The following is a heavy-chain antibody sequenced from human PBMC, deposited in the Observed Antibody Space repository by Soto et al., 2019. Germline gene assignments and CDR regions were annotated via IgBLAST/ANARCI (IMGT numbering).Heavy chain of an antibody. Sequence: EVPLLESGGGLVQPGGSLRLSCAASGFTFSSYAMSWVRQAPGKGLEWVSSISGSGGSTDYADSVKGRFIISRDNSKTTLYLQMNSLRAEDTALYYCAKNEVGDILTGYYPAEYFQHWARAPWSPSPQ. V-gene: IGHV3-23*01. CDR2: ISGSGGST. CDR1: GFTFSSYA. D-gene: IGHD3-9*01. CDR3: AKNEVGDILTGYYPAEYFQH. J-gene: IGHJ1*01.